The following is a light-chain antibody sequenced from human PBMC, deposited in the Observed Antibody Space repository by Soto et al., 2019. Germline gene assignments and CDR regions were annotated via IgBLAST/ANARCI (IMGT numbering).Light chain of an antibody. V-gene: IGKV1-9*01. Sequence: IQLTQSPSSLSASVGDRVTITCRASQGISSYLAWYQQKPGKAPKLLIYAASTLQSRVPSRFSGSGSGTDFTLTISSLQPEEFATYYCQQLNSYPGTFGGGTKVEIK. CDR3: QQLNSYPGT. CDR1: QGISSY. CDR2: AAS. J-gene: IGKJ4*01.